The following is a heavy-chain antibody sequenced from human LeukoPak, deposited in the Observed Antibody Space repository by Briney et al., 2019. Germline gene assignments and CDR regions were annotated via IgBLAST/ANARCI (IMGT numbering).Heavy chain of an antibody. J-gene: IGHJ6*03. CDR1: GYTFTSYY. V-gene: IGHV1-46*01. Sequence: ASVKVSCKASGYTFTSYYMHWVRQAPGQGLEWMGIINPSGGSTSYAQKFQGRVTMTRDMSTSTVYMELSSLRSEDTAVYYCARQTPGIAAAGAETYYYYYMDVWGKGTTVTVSS. CDR3: ARQTPGIAAAGAETYYYYYMDV. D-gene: IGHD6-13*01. CDR2: INPSGGST.